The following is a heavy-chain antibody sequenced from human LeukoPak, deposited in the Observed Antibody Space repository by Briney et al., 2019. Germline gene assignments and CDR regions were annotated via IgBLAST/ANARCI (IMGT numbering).Heavy chain of an antibody. V-gene: IGHV3-30*18. CDR1: GFTFSSYW. Sequence: GGSLRLSCAASGFTFSSYWMNWARQAPGKGLEWVAVISYDGSNKYYADSVKGRFTISRDSSKNTLYLQMNSLRAEDTAVYYCAKYPGRYSSSWHPTDYWGQGTLVTVSS. CDR3: AKYPGRYSSSWHPTDY. CDR2: ISYDGSNK. J-gene: IGHJ4*02. D-gene: IGHD6-13*01.